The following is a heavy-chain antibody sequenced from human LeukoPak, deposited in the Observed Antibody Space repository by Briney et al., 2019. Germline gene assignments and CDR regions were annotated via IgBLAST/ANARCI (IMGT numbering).Heavy chain of an antibody. CDR2: ISSDETNI. Sequence: PGRSLTLSCATSGFTFSNYGMHWVRQAPGKGLEWVAVISSDETNIRYGDSVKGRFTVSRDNAKNTLYLQMNSLRAEDTAVYYCATGYSYGFNPYEYWGQGTLVTVSS. CDR1: GFTFSNYG. D-gene: IGHD5-18*01. V-gene: IGHV3-30*03. J-gene: IGHJ4*02. CDR3: ATGYSYGFNPYEY.